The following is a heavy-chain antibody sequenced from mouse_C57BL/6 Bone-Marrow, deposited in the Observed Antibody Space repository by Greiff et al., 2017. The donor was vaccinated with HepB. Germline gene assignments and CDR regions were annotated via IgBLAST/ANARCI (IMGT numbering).Heavy chain of an antibody. CDR3: TTGYLPDY. D-gene: IGHD1-2*01. CDR1: GFNIKDDY. CDR2: IDPENGDT. J-gene: IGHJ2*01. Sequence: VQLKESGAELVRPGASVKLSCTASGFNIKDDYMHWVKQRPEQGLEWIGWIDPENGDTEYASKFQGKATITADTSSNTAYLQLSSLTSEDTAVYYCTTGYLPDYWGQGTTLTVSS. V-gene: IGHV14-4*01.